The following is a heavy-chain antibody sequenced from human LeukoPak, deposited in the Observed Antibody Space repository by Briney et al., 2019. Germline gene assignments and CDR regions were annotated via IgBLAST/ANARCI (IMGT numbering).Heavy chain of an antibody. CDR1: GYTFTNYY. CDR2: IIPSGGST. Sequence: ASVKVSCKASGYTFTNYYMHWVRQAPGQGLEWMGIIIPSGGSTKYAQKFQDRITMTWDMSTSTVHMELTSLRSEDTAVYYCASPPLRNYYDSSAYPDDAFDIWGQGTMVTVSS. J-gene: IGHJ3*02. D-gene: IGHD3-22*01. CDR3: ASPPLRNYYDSSAYPDDAFDI. V-gene: IGHV1-46*01.